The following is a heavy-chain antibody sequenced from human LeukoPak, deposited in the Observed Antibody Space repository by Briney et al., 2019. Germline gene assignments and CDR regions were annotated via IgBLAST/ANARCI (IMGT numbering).Heavy chain of an antibody. J-gene: IGHJ4*02. CDR2: ISYSGSP. Sequence: SETLSLTCSVSGASISSYYWSWIRQPPGKGLEWIGYISYSGSPNYNPSLKSRVTISADTSKNQFSLNLSSVTAADTAVYYCARVGHIVAAGTYDWWGQGTLVTVSS. D-gene: IGHD6-13*01. V-gene: IGHV4-59*08. CDR3: ARVGHIVAAGTYDW. CDR1: GASISSYY.